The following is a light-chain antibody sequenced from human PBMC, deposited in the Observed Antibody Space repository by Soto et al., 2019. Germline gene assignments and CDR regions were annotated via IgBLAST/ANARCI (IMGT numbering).Light chain of an antibody. CDR2: GND. Sequence: QSVLTQPPSVSGAPGQRVTISCTGSRSNIGAGYDVHWYQHLPGTGPKLLIYGNDNRPSGVPDRFSGSKSGTSASLAITGLQAEDEADYYCQTHDSSLSSYVFGTGTKVTVL. J-gene: IGLJ1*01. CDR1: RSNIGAGYD. V-gene: IGLV1-40*01. CDR3: QTHDSSLSSYV.